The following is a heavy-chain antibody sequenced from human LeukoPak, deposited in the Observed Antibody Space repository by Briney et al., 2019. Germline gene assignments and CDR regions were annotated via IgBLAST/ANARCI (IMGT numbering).Heavy chain of an antibody. J-gene: IGHJ4*02. CDR1: GYTFTGYY. V-gene: IGHV1-2*02. Sequence: GASVNVSCKASGYTFTGYYMHWVRQAPGQGLEWMGWINPNSGGTNYAQKFQGRVTMTRDTSISTAYMELSRLRSDDTAVYYCARARENRQWLTTWGQGTLVTVSS. CDR3: ARARENRQWLTT. CDR2: INPNSGGT. D-gene: IGHD6-19*01.